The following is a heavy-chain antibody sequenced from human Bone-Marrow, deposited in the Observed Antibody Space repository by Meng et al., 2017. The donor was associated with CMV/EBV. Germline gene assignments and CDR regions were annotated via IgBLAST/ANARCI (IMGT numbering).Heavy chain of an antibody. V-gene: IGHV3-53*05. CDR2: IYSGGST. J-gene: IGHJ4*02. Sequence: GESLKISCAASGFTVSSNYMSWVRQAPGKGLEWVSVIYSGGSTYYADSVKGRFTISRDNSKNTLYLQMNSLRAEDTAVYYCAIIAAAWRDYWGPGTLVTVSS. D-gene: IGHD6-25*01. CDR1: GFTVSSNY. CDR3: AIIAAAWRDY.